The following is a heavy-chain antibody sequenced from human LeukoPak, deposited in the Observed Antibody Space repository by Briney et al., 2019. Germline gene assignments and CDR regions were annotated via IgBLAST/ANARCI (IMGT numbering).Heavy chain of an antibody. J-gene: IGHJ4*02. CDR1: GYTFTSYA. CDR3: ASLNWNDAVY. Sequence: ASVKVSCKASGYTFTSYAMNWVRQAPGQGLEWMGWISAYNGNTNYAQKLQGRVTMTTDTSTSTAYMELRSLRSDDTAVYYCASLNWNDAVYWGQGTLVTVSS. D-gene: IGHD1-20*01. CDR2: ISAYNGNT. V-gene: IGHV1-18*01.